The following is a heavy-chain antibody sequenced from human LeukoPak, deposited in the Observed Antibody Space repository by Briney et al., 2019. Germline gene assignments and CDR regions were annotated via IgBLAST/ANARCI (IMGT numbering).Heavy chain of an antibody. CDR2: ISYDGSNK. V-gene: IGHV3-30-3*01. J-gene: IGHJ6*02. Sequence: GRSLRLSCAASGFTFSSYAMHWVRQAPGKGLEWVAVISYDGSNKYYADSVKGRFTISRDNSKNTLYLQMNSLRAEDTAVYYCARGHITLYHYGMDVWGQGTTVTVSS. CDR1: GFTFSSYA. D-gene: IGHD2-21*01. CDR3: ARGHITLYHYGMDV.